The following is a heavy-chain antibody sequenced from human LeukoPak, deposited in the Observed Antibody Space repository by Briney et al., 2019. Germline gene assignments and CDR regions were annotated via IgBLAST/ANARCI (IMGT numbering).Heavy chain of an antibody. CDR1: GGSVSSGSDH. Sequence: AETLRLSCTVSGGSVSSGSDHWSWIRQPPGKGLEWLGYIYYSGRTNYNPSLKSKVTITVEKSKNQFSRKLSSVTAAERAVYCCARVRGGGTPASWCQGTRVTVSS. V-gene: IGHV4-61*01. CDR2: IYYSGRT. J-gene: IGHJ3*01. D-gene: IGHD1-7*01. CDR3: ARVRGGGTPAS.